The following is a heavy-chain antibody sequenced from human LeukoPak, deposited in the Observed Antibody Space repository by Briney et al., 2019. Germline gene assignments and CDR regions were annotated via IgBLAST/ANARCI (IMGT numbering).Heavy chain of an antibody. CDR1: GFTFSSYA. Sequence: GGSLRLSCAASGFTFSSYAMSWVRQAPGKGLEWVGRIKSKTDGGTTDYAAPVKGGFTISRDDSKNTLYLQMNSLKTEDTAVYYCTTDPQTLGLPHGWGQGTLVTVSS. V-gene: IGHV3-15*01. J-gene: IGHJ4*02. CDR2: IKSKTDGGTT. CDR3: TTDPQTLGLPHG. D-gene: IGHD7-27*01.